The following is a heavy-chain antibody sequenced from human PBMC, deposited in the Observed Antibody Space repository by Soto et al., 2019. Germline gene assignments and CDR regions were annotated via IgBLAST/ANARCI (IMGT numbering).Heavy chain of an antibody. CDR3: ASSSTVLLPAYMTGWFDP. CDR2: ISNSGGRT. V-gene: IGHV3-23*01. D-gene: IGHD2-2*01. J-gene: IGHJ5*02. CDR1: GFTFSSYA. Sequence: EVQLLESGGGLVQPGGSLRLSCAASGFTFSSYAMSWVRQAPGKGLEWVSTISNSGGRTYYADSVKGRFAISRDNSKYTLYLQMTSQRPEDTAVYDWASSSTVLLPAYMTGWFDPLGQGTLVTVSS.